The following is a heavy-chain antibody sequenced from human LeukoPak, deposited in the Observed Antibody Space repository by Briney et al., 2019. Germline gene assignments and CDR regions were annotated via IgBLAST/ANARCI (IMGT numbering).Heavy chain of an antibody. D-gene: IGHD3-10*01. CDR3: ARGSFGVFDY. CDR1: GFTFTDYS. V-gene: IGHV3-48*02. J-gene: IGHJ4*02. CDR2: MNSDGSHI. Sequence: GGSLRLSCAASGFTFTDYSMNWVRQAPGKGLEWVSSMNSDGSHIYHAGSVEGRFTISRDNARNSLYLQMNGLRDEDTAVYYCARGSFGVFDYWGQGILVTVSS.